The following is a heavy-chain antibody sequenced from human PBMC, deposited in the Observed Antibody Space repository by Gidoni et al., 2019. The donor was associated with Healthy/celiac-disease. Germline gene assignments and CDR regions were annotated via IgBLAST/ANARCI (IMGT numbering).Heavy chain of an antibody. CDR1: GGTFSSYA. CDR3: ARGERYCSSTSCYLRPDGAFDI. J-gene: IGHJ3*02. D-gene: IGHD2-2*01. V-gene: IGHV1-69*06. Sequence: QVQLVQSGAEVKKPGSSVKVSCKSSGGTFSSYAISWVRQAPGQGLEWLGGIIPIFGTAIYARKFQGRVTITADKSTSTAYMELSSLRSEDTAVYYCARGERYCSSTSCYLRPDGAFDIWGQGTMVTVSS. CDR2: IIPIFGTA.